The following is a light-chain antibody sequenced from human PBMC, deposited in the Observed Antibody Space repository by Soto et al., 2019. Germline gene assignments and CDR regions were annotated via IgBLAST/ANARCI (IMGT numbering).Light chain of an antibody. CDR1: SSDIGASNY. Sequence: QSALTQPPSASGSPGQSVTISCTGTSSDIGASNYVSWYRQHPGKAPKLMISEVSKRPSGVPDRFSGSKSGNTASLSVYGLQAEDEADYYCSSSAGANKMVFGGGTKVTVL. CDR2: EVS. CDR3: SSSAGANKMV. V-gene: IGLV2-8*01. J-gene: IGLJ2*01.